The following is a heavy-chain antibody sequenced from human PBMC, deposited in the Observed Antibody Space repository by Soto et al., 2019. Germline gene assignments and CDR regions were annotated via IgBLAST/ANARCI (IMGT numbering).Heavy chain of an antibody. CDR3: ARDIGRDASSWYRGGYDS. V-gene: IGHV1-2*02. Sequence: QVRLVQSGAEVKKSGASVKVSCKASGYTFNAYYIHWMRQAPGQGLEWMGWINPDTGGTDYAQKLQGRVALTRDTYITTAYMEPASLTIDATAVYYCARDIGRDASSWYRGGYDSWGQGTLVTVS. CDR2: INPDTGGT. D-gene: IGHD6-19*01. CDR1: GYTFNAYY. J-gene: IGHJ4*02.